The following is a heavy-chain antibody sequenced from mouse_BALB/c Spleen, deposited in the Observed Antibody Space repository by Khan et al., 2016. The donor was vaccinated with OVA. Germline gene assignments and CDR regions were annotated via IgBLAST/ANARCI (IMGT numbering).Heavy chain of an antibody. Sequence: IQLVQSGPELMKPGASVKISCKASGYSFSTYYIHWVTRSHGKTLEWIGYIDPFNGGTTYNQKFKGKATLTVDKSSSTAYMHLTSLTSEDSSVCYCARHGSTSGFAYWGQGTLVTVSA. J-gene: IGHJ3*01. CDR3: ARHGSTSGFAY. CDR1: GYSFSTYY. CDR2: IDPFNGGT. V-gene: IGHV1S135*01. D-gene: IGHD1-1*01.